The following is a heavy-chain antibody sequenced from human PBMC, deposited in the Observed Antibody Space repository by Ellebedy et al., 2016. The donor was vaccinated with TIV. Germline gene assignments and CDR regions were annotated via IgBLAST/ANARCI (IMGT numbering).Heavy chain of an antibody. CDR2: IVPLFGTV. Sequence: SVKVSCXASGGAFSTYTISWVRQAPGQGLQWMGGIVPLFGTVSYAQKFQGRVTITADESTSTAYMDLSSLRSEDTAVYYCRANSGYDIDYWGQGTLVIVSS. D-gene: IGHD5-12*01. CDR1: GGAFSTYT. CDR3: RANSGYDIDY. J-gene: IGHJ4*02. V-gene: IGHV1-69*13.